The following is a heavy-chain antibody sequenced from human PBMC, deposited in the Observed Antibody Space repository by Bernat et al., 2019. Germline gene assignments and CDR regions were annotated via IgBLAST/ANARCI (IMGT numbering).Heavy chain of an antibody. CDR1: GFTFSSYW. Sequence: EVQLVESGGGLVQPGGSLRLSCAASGFTFSSYWMSWVRQAPGKGLGWVANIKQDGSEKYYVDSVKCRFTISRDNAKNSLYLHMNSLRAEDTAVYYCARGWYRDFDYWGQGTLVTVSS. D-gene: IGHD6-13*01. CDR2: IKQDGSEK. CDR3: ARGWYRDFDY. J-gene: IGHJ4*02. V-gene: IGHV3-7*01.